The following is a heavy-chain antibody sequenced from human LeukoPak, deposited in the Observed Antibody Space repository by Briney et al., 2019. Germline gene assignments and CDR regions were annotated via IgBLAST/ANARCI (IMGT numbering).Heavy chain of an antibody. D-gene: IGHD2-15*01. CDR2: IYYSGST. Sequence: SETLSLTCIFSGGSISSYYWSWIRQPPGKDLEWIGYIYYSGSTNYNPSLKSRVTISIDTSKNHFSLKLSSVTAADTAVYYCARSDCSGGSCYNNFDSWGQGTLVTVSS. CDR3: ARSDCSGGSCYNNFDS. CDR1: GGSISSYY. J-gene: IGHJ4*02. V-gene: IGHV4-59*01.